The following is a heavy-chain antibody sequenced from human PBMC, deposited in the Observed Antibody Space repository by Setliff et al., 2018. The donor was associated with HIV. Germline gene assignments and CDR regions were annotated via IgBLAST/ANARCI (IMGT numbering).Heavy chain of an antibody. CDR3: ARGLSPVGRGVTLPYYYYYYMDV. V-gene: IGHV3-21*01. D-gene: IGHD3-10*01. Sequence: PGGSLRLSCAASGFTFSSYSMNWVRQAPGKGLEWVSSISSSSSYIYYADSVKGRFTISRDNAKNSLYLQMNSLRAEDTAVYYCARGLSPVGRGVTLPYYYYYYMDVWGKGTTVTVSS. CDR1: GFTFSSYS. J-gene: IGHJ6*03. CDR2: ISSSSSYI.